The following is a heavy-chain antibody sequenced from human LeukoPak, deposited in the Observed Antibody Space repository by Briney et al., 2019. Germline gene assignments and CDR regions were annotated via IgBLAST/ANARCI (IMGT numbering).Heavy chain of an antibody. D-gene: IGHD2-2*01. Sequence: SQTLSLTCAISGDSVSSNSAARNWIRQSPSRGLEWLGRTYYRSKWYNDYAVSVKSRITINPDTSKNQFSLQLNSVTPEDTAVYYCARARGWGYCSSTSCYAGYYYYGMDVWGQGTTVTVSS. J-gene: IGHJ6*02. CDR2: TYYRSKWYN. CDR1: GDSVSSNSAA. V-gene: IGHV6-1*01. CDR3: ARARGWGYCSSTSCYAGYYYYGMDV.